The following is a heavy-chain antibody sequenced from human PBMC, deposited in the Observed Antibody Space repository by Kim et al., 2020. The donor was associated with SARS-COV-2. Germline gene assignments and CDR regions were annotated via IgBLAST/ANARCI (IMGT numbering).Heavy chain of an antibody. Sequence: SETLSLTCTVSGGSISSYYWSWIRQPPGKGLEWIGYIYYSGSTNYNPSLKSRVTISVDTSKNQFSLKLSSVTAADTAVYYCARREDYDSSGYDIWGQGTMVTVSS. CDR1: GGSISSYY. CDR2: IYYSGST. V-gene: IGHV4-59*08. D-gene: IGHD3-22*01. J-gene: IGHJ3*02. CDR3: ARREDYDSSGYDI.